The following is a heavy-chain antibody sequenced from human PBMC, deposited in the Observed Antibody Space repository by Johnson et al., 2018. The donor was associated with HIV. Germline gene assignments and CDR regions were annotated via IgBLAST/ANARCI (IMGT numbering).Heavy chain of an antibody. CDR1: NFTFKDYY. V-gene: IGHV3-66*02. CDR2: IYSGGST. Sequence: VQLVESGGDLIKPGGSLRLSCATSNFTFKDYYMSWVRQAPGKGLEWVSVIYSGGSTYYADSVKGRFTISRDNSKNTLYLQMNSLRAEDTAVYYCARVNHAFDIWGQGTMVTVSS. CDR3: ARVNHAFDI. J-gene: IGHJ3*02.